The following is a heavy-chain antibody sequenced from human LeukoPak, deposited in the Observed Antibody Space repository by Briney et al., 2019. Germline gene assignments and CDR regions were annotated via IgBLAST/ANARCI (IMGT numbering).Heavy chain of an antibody. V-gene: IGHV1-2*02. Sequence: ASVKVSCKASGYTFTIYYMHWVRQAPGQGIDWMGWIKPNSGATSYAQRFQGRVTMTRDPPISTAYMELSGLTSDDTAVYYCARNPPYCTSTSCYNDYWGQGTLVSVSS. CDR1: GYTFTIYY. CDR3: ARNPPYCTSTSCYNDY. J-gene: IGHJ4*02. CDR2: IKPNSGAT. D-gene: IGHD2-2*02.